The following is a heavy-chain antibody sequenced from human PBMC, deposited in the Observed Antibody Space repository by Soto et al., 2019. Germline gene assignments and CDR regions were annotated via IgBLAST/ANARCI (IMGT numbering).Heavy chain of an antibody. CDR3: AKSTVGVTNYYCYYGMDV. CDR2: ISYDGSNK. J-gene: IGHJ6*02. D-gene: IGHD1-26*01. Sequence: QVQLVESGGGVVQPGRSLRLSCAASGFTFSSYGMHWVRQAPGKGLEWVAVISYDGSNKYYADSVKGRFTISRDNSKNTLYLQMNSLRAEDTAVYYCAKSTVGVTNYYCYYGMDVWGQGTTVTVSS. V-gene: IGHV3-30*18. CDR1: GFTFSSYG.